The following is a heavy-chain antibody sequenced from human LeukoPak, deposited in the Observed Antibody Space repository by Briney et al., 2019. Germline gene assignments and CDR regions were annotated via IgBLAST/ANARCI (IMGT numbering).Heavy chain of an antibody. CDR3: ATETNGRHRDY. J-gene: IGHJ4*02. CDR1: GLTFSTSG. CDR2: IGPTGSDR. D-gene: IGHD1-1*01. V-gene: IGHV3-21*06. Sequence: PGGSLRLSCTASGLTFSTSGFNWVRQAPGKGLEWVASIGPTGSDRYHADSIKGRFTISRDNANNFLYLQMNSLSAEDTAVYYCATETNGRHRDYWGQGTLLTVSS.